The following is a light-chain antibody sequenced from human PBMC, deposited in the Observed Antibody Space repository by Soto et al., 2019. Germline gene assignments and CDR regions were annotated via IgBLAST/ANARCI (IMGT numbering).Light chain of an antibody. CDR3: QQSYSTPRT. CDR1: QSISNY. Sequence: MSESQSSLFAFDGDRVTITCRATQSISNYLNWYQQKPGKAPKLLIYAASSLQSGVPSRFIGSRSRTDDTLTISRQQPENVATYYCQQSYSTPRTFGQGTKVDI. CDR2: AAS. V-gene: IGKV1-39*01. J-gene: IGKJ1*01.